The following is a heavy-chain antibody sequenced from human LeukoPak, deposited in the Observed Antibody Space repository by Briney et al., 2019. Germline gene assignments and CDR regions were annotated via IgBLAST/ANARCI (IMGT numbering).Heavy chain of an antibody. CDR2: INPNSGGT. CDR1: GYTFTGYY. D-gene: IGHD3-9*01. CDR3: ARESGSYDILTGYYYYFDY. J-gene: IGHJ4*02. V-gene: IGHV1-2*02. Sequence: ASVKVSCKASGYTFTGYYMHWVRQAPGQGLEWMGWINPNSGGTNYAQKFQGRVTMTEDTSTDTAYMELSSLRSEDTAVYYCARESGSYDILTGYYYYFDYWGQGTLVTVSS.